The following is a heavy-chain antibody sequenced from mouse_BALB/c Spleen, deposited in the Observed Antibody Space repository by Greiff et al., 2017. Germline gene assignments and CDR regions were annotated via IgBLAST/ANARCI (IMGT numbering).Heavy chain of an antibody. D-gene: IGHD2-14*01. CDR2: ISDGGSYT. CDR3: TRGYYRYDGPWFAY. CDR1: GFTFSDYY. V-gene: IGHV5-4*02. J-gene: IGHJ3*01. Sequence: EVMLVESGGGLVKPGGSLKLSCAASGFTFSDYYMYWVRQTPEKRLEWVATISDGGSYTYYPDSVKGRFTISRDNAKNTLYLQMSSLKSEDTAMYYCTRGYYRYDGPWFAYWGQGTLVTVSA.